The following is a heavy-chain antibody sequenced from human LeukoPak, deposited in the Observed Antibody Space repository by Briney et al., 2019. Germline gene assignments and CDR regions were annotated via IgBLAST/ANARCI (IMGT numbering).Heavy chain of an antibody. CDR2: IIPIFGTA. V-gene: IGHV1-69*05. D-gene: IGHD3-10*01. Sequence: SVKVSCKASGGTFSSYAISWVRQAPGQGLEWMGGIIPIFGTANYAQKFQGRVTITTDESTSTAYMELSSLRSEDTAVYYCARTYYYGSGSYYNYDYWGQGTLVTVSS. J-gene: IGHJ4*02. CDR1: GGTFSSYA. CDR3: ARTYYYGSGSYYNYDY.